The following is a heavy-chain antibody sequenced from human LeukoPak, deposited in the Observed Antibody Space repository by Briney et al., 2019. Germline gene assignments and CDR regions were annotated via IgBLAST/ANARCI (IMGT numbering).Heavy chain of an antibody. Sequence: GGSLRLSCAASGFTFDDYAMHWVRQAPGKGLEWVSGISWNSGSIGYADSVKGRFTISRDNAKHSLYLQMNSLRAEDTALYYCAKGVYYYDSSGYYPIYFDYWGQGPLVTVSS. CDR2: ISWNSGSI. D-gene: IGHD3-22*01. CDR1: GFTFDDYA. V-gene: IGHV3-9*01. J-gene: IGHJ4*02. CDR3: AKGVYYYDSSGYYPIYFDY.